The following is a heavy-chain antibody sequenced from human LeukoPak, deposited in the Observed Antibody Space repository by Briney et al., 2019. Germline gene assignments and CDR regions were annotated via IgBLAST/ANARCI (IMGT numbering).Heavy chain of an antibody. V-gene: IGHV3-23*01. CDR1: GFTFSNYA. Sequence: AGSLRLYCAASGFTFSNYAMSWVRQAPGKGLEWVSGTSDSGGSTSYADSVKDRFTISRDNSKNTVYLQLNSLRAEDTAVYYCAKEESSAAGRGAFYIWGQGTMVTVSS. D-gene: IGHD6-19*01. J-gene: IGHJ3*02. CDR2: TSDSGGST. CDR3: AKEESSAAGRGAFYI.